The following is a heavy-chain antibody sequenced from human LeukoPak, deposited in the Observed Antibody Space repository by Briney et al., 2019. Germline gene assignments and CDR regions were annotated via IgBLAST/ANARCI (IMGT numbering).Heavy chain of an antibody. D-gene: IGHD2-8*01. CDR1: GGSFTGFY. V-gene: IGHV4-59*01. CDR3: ARPNGGHGGRGAFDI. CDR2: IYYTGTS. J-gene: IGHJ3*02. Sequence: SETLSLTCSVSGGSFTGFYWTWLRQSPGKGLEWIGYIYYTGTSNYNPSLKSRVAISIDTSKNQFSLKLNSVTTADTAVYFCARPNGGHGGRGAFDIWGQGTMVIVSS.